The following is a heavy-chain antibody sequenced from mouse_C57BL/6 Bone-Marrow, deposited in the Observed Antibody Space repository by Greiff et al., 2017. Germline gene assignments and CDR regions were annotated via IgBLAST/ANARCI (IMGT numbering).Heavy chain of an antibody. CDR3: TTTFYYYGSSYDDY. V-gene: IGHV14-4*01. CDR1: GFNIKDDY. J-gene: IGHJ2*01. CDR2: IDPENGDT. Sequence: EVKVVESGAELVRPGASVKLSCTASGFNIKDDYMHWVKQRPEQGLEWIGWIDPENGDTEYASKFQGKATITADTSSNTAYLKLSSLTSEDTAVYYCTTTFYYYGSSYDDYWGQGTTLTVSS. D-gene: IGHD1-1*01.